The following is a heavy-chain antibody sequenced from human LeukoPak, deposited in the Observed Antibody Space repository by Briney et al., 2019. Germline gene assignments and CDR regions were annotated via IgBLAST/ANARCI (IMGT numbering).Heavy chain of an antibody. CDR1: GYTFTSYG. CDR3: ARVGYNWNDEPLDY. CDR2: ISAYNGNT. V-gene: IGHV1-18*01. Sequence: VASVKVSCKASGYTFTSYGISWVRQAPGQGLEWMGWISAYNGNTNYAQKLQGRVTMTTDTSTSTAYMELRSLRSDDTAVYYCARVGYNWNDEPLDYWGQGTLVTVSS. J-gene: IGHJ4*02. D-gene: IGHD1-1*01.